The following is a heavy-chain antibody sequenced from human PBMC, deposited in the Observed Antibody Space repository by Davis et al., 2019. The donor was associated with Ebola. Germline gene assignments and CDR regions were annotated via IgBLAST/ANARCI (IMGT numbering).Heavy chain of an antibody. CDR3: TKGDRDYSSSPFDY. J-gene: IGHJ4*02. D-gene: IGHD3-22*01. V-gene: IGHV3-43*02. CDR1: GFTFDDYA. Sequence: GESLKISCAASGFTFDDYAMHWVRQAPGKGLEWVSLISGDGGSTYYADSVKGRFTISRDSSKNTLDLQMNSLRAEDTALYSCTKGDRDYSSSPFDYWGQGTLVTVSS. CDR2: ISGDGGST.